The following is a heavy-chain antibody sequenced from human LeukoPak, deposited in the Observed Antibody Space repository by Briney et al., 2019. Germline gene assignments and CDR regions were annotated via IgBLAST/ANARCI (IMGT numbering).Heavy chain of an antibody. V-gene: IGHV3-15*01. CDR2: IKSKPDGGTA. D-gene: IGHD2/OR15-2a*01. Sequence: GGSLRLSCAASGFTFSSYAMSWVRQAPGKGLEWVGRIKSKPDGGTADYAAPVKGRFSISRDDSINTLYLQMSSLKTDDTAVYYCTTEIDWGQGTLVTVSS. CDR1: GFTFSSYA. J-gene: IGHJ4*02. CDR3: TTEID.